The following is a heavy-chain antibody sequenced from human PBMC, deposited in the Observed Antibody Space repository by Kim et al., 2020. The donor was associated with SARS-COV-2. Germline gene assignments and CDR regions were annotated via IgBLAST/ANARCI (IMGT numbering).Heavy chain of an antibody. CDR1: GFTFSTYA. J-gene: IGHJ6*02. CDR2: ISGSGGST. Sequence: GGSLRLSCAASGFTFSTYAMSWVRQAPGEGLEWVSNISGSGGSTYYVDSVKGRFTISRDNSKNTLYLQMNSLRAEDTAVYYCAKSVGDFWSGFYGMDVWGQGTTVTVSS. D-gene: IGHD3-3*01. V-gene: IGHV3-23*01. CDR3: AKSVGDFWSGFYGMDV.